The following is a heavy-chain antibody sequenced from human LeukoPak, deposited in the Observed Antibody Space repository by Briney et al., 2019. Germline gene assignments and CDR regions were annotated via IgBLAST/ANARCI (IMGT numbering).Heavy chain of an antibody. D-gene: IGHD3-22*01. Sequence: GSLRLSCAASGFTFSSYAMSWVRQAPGKGLEWIGEIYHSGSTNYNPSLKSRVTISVDKSKNQFSLKLSSVTAADTAVYYCARGYYDSSGYSAEYFQHWGQGTLVTVSS. CDR2: IYHSGST. V-gene: IGHV4-4*02. J-gene: IGHJ1*01. CDR1: GFTFSSYAM. CDR3: ARGYYDSSGYSAEYFQH.